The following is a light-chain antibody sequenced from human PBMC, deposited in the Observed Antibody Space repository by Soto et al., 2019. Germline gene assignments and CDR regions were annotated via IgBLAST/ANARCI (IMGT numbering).Light chain of an antibody. J-gene: IGKJ2*01. Sequence: EIVMTQSPATLSVSPGGIATLSCRASQHVSSNFAWYRQKPGQAPTLLIYRASTRATGIAARFSGSGSGTEFTLTISSLQSEDVAVYYCQQYNNWAYTFGQGTKLEIK. V-gene: IGKV3-15*01. CDR2: RAS. CDR3: QQYNNWAYT. CDR1: QHVSSN.